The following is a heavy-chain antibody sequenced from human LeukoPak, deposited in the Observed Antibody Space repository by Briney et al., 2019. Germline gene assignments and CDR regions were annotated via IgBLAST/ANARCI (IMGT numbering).Heavy chain of an antibody. CDR2: VSDSGEST. CDR1: GFPFSSYA. D-gene: IGHD6-13*01. V-gene: IGHV3-23*01. Sequence: KSGGSLRLSCSASGFPFSSYAMHWVRQAPGKGLEWVSGVSDSGESTYYADSVKGRFTISRDNSKNTPYLQMNSLRADDTAVYYCAKGPGRRQQPLLPRYLDYWGQGALVTVSS. CDR3: AKGPGRRQQPLLPRYLDY. J-gene: IGHJ4*02.